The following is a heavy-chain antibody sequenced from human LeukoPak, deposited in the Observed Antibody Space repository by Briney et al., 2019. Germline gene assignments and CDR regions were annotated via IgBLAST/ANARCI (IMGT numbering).Heavy chain of an antibody. D-gene: IGHD3-22*01. Sequence: GESLRISCKGSGYSFTSYWISWVRQMPGKGLEWMGRIDPSDSYTNYSPSFQGHVTISADKSISTAYLQWSSLKASDTAMYYCARLRTDYCDSSGYFDYWGQGTLVTVSS. CDR3: ARLRTDYCDSSGYFDY. J-gene: IGHJ4*02. V-gene: IGHV5-10-1*01. CDR1: GYSFTSYW. CDR2: IDPSDSYT.